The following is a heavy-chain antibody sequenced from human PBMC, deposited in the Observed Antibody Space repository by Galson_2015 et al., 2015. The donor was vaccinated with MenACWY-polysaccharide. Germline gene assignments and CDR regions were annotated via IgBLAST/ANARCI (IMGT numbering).Heavy chain of an antibody. V-gene: IGHV7-4-1*02. CDR2: INTDTGNP. J-gene: IGHJ6*02. CDR1: GYTFTRYA. D-gene: IGHD6-19*01. CDR3: ARVGARWLAPYFCYVAMDV. Sequence: SVKVSCKASGYTFTRYAMNWVRQAPGQRPEWMGWINTDTGNPTYAQGFTGRFVFSLDTSVSTAYLQISSLKAEDTAVYYCARVGARWLAPYFCYVAMDVWGQGTTVTVSS.